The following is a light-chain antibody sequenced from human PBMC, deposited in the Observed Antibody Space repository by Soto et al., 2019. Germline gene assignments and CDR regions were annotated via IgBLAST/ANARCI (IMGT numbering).Light chain of an antibody. CDR2: XXS. V-gene: IGLV1-40*01. J-gene: IGLJ1*01. CDR3: QSYDSSLSGYV. Sequence: QPVLTQPRSVSGAPGRRVTISCTGSSSNIGAGYDVHWYQQLPGTAPKLLIYXXSNRPSGVPDRFSGSKSGTSASLAITGLQAEDEADYYCQSYDSSLSGYVFGTGTKVTVL. CDR1: SSNIGAGYD.